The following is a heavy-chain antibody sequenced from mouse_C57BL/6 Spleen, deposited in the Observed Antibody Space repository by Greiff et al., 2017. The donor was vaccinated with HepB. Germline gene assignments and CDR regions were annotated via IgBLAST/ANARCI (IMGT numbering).Heavy chain of an antibody. Sequence: QVQLQQPGAELVMPGASVKLSCKASGYTFTSYWMHWVKQRPGQGLEWIGEIDPSDSYTNYNQKFKGKSTLTVDKSSSTAYMQLRSLTSEDSAVYYCARCYDPYYFDYWGQGTTLTVSS. D-gene: IGHD2-3*01. CDR2: IDPSDSYT. CDR3: ARCYDPYYFDY. CDR1: GYTFTSYW. J-gene: IGHJ2*01. V-gene: IGHV1-69*01.